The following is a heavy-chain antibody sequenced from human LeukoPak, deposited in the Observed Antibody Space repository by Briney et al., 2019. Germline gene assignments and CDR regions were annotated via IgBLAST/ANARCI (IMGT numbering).Heavy chain of an antibody. CDR3: ARGPGCISTSCPYYFDY. V-gene: IGHV1-8*01. CDR1: GYTFTNYD. J-gene: IGHJ4*02. D-gene: IGHD2-2*01. CDR2: MNPNSGNT. Sequence: ASVKVSCKASGYTFTNYDINWVRQASGQGLDWMGWMNPNSGNTGYAQKFQGRVTMTRSTSISTAYMELSSLSSEDTAVYYCARGPGCISTSCPYYFDYWGQGTLVTVSS.